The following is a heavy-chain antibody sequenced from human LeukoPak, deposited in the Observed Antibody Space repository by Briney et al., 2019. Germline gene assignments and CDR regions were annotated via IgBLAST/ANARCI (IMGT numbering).Heavy chain of an antibody. D-gene: IGHD5-24*01. Sequence: GGSLRLSCAASGFTFSSYWMSWVRQAPGKGLEWVASIKQDGSEKYYVDSVKGRFTISRDNAKNSLYLQMNSLRAEDTAVYYCATLNGDGYNYDAFDIWGQGTMVTVSS. J-gene: IGHJ3*02. CDR1: GFTFSSYW. V-gene: IGHV3-7*01. CDR3: ATLNGDGYNYDAFDI. CDR2: IKQDGSEK.